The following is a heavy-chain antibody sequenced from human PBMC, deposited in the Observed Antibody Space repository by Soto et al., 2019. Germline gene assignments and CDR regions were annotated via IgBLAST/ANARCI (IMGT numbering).Heavy chain of an antibody. J-gene: IGHJ6*02. Sequence: EVQLVESGGGLVKPGGSLRLSCAASGFTFSSYSMNWVRQAPGKGLEWVSSISSSSFSINYADSVKGRFSISRDNAQNSLNLQMNNLRAEDTAVYYCARNESSNIYGMDVWGQGTTVTFSS. D-gene: IGHD6-6*01. CDR1: GFTFSSYS. CDR3: ARNESSNIYGMDV. CDR2: ISSSSFSI. V-gene: IGHV3-21*02.